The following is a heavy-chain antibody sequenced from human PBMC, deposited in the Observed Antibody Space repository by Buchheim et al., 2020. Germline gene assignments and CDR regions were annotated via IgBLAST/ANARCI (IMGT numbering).Heavy chain of an antibody. Sequence: EVQLVESGGGLVKPGGSLRLSCAASGFTFSSYSMSWVRQAPGKGLEWASFISSSSDSMYYADSVTGRFTISRDNAKNSLYLQMNSLRAEDTAVYYCARDNYYGSGSYLTFFDYWGQGTL. D-gene: IGHD3-10*01. CDR3: ARDNYYGSGSYLTFFDY. J-gene: IGHJ4*02. CDR1: GFTFSSYS. CDR2: ISSSSDSM. V-gene: IGHV3-21*01.